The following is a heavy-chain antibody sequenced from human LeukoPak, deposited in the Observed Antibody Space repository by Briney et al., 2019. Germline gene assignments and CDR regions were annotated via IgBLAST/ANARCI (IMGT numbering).Heavy chain of an antibody. CDR3: ARYGSRWTYYFDN. CDR1: GFTFGSYS. D-gene: IGHD3/OR15-3a*01. Sequence: GGSLILSCAASGFTFGSYSMGWVRQAPGKGLEWVSSISSSSYYIKYADSVKGRFTFSRDNANNSLYLEMNSLTAEDTAVYYCARYGSRWTYYFDNWGQGTLVTVSS. J-gene: IGHJ4*02. CDR2: ISSSSYYI. V-gene: IGHV3-21*01.